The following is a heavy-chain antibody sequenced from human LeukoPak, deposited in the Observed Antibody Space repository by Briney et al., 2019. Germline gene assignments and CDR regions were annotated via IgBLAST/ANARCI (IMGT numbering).Heavy chain of an antibody. V-gene: IGHV3-23*01. CDR3: AKDWKWELDCYGMNV. D-gene: IGHD1-26*01. CDR1: GFTFDYSA. CDR2: INTGDIT. J-gene: IGHJ6*02. Sequence: GGSLRLSCAASGFTFDYSAMTWVRQAPEKGLEWVSTINTGDITFYANSVKGRFTISRDNSKNALFLQMNSLRGEDTAVYYCAKDWKWELDCYGMNVWGQGTTVTVSS.